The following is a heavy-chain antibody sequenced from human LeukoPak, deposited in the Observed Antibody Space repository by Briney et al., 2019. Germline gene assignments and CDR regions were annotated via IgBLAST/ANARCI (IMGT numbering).Heavy chain of an antibody. CDR3: ASRDYYDSSGYPDAFDI. CDR2: IYSGGST. V-gene: IGHV3-66*01. J-gene: IGHJ3*02. Sequence: GGSLRLSCTASGFTFNSYEMNWVRQAPGKGLEWVSVIYSGGSTYYADSVKGRFTISRDNSKNTLYLQMNSLRAEDTAVYYCASRDYYDSSGYPDAFDIWGQGTMVTVSS. CDR1: GFTFNSYE. D-gene: IGHD3-22*01.